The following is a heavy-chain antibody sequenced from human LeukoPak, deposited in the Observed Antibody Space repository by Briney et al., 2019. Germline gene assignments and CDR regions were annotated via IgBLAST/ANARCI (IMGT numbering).Heavy chain of an antibody. D-gene: IGHD7-27*01. J-gene: IGHJ3*01. Sequence: GGSLRLSCAASAFTFSDYSMNWVRQAPGKGLEWISYIDTSSSTMYYADSVMGRLTISRDNAKESLYLQMNSLRDEDTAVYYCAREDDSWGPNNLDLWGQGTMVTVSS. CDR1: AFTFSDYS. CDR2: IDTSSSTM. V-gene: IGHV3-48*02. CDR3: AREDDSWGPNNLDL.